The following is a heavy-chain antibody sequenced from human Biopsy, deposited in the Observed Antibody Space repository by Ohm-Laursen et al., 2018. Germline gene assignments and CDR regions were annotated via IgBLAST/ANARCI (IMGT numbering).Heavy chain of an antibody. CDR2: IREHGNEE. CDR1: GFIFSDYY. CDR3: ARGNGPSA. V-gene: IGHV3-7*04. Sequence: SLRLSCAAFGFIFSDYYMSWIRQAPGKGLEWVAIIREHGNEEFYVDSVKGRFTISGDNARNSVYLQMNSLRAEDTAIYYCARGNGPSAWGQGTLVTVSS. J-gene: IGHJ5*02. D-gene: IGHD4-11*01.